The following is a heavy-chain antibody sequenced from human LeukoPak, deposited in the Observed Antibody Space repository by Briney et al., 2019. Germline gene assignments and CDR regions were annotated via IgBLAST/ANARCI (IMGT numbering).Heavy chain of an antibody. CDR3: ARHALNDACFDY. V-gene: IGHV4-39*01. D-gene: IGHD2-2*01. CDR2: IYYSGST. CDR1: GGSISSYY. Sequence: PSETLSLTCTVSGGSISSYYWGWIRQPPGKGLEWIGSIYYSGSTYYNPSLKSRVTISVDTSKNQFSLKLSSVTAADTAVYYCARHALNDACFDYWGQGTLVTVSS. J-gene: IGHJ4*02.